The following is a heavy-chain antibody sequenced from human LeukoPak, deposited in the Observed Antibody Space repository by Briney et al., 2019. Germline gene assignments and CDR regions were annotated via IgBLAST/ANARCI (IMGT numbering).Heavy chain of an antibody. Sequence: PGGSLRLSCAASGFTFSTFWKHWVRQVPGKGPVRVSHINGDGSVTGYADSVKGRFTISRDNARNTLYVQMNSLRAEDTAVYYCAVRIAVPGGFDNWGQGTLVTVSS. CDR2: INGDGSVT. J-gene: IGHJ4*02. CDR3: AVRIAVPGGFDN. CDR1: GFTFSTFW. V-gene: IGHV3-74*01. D-gene: IGHD6-19*01.